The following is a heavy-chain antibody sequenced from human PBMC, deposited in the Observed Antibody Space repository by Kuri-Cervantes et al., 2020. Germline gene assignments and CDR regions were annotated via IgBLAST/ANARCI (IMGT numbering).Heavy chain of an antibody. Sequence: GESLKISWSASGITFSSYGMHWVRQAPGKGLEWGAVIWYDGSNKYYADSVKGRFTISRDNSKNTLYLQMNSLRAEDTAVYYCARNWFHYYDSSGYVVGYWGQGTLVTVSS. CDR3: ARNWFHYYDSSGYVVGY. CDR2: IWYDGSNK. V-gene: IGHV3-33*01. D-gene: IGHD3-22*01. CDR1: GITFSSYG. J-gene: IGHJ4*02.